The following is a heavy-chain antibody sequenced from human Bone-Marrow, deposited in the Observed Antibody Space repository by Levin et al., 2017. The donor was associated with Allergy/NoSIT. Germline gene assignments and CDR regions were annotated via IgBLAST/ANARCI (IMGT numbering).Heavy chain of an antibody. CDR2: INPNSGGT. CDR3: ARASYSIAAAGTQDWFDT. D-gene: IGHD6-13*01. CDR1: GYTFTGYY. J-gene: IGHJ5*02. V-gene: IGHV1-2*06. Sequence: GESLKISCKASGYTFTGYYMHWVRQAPGQGLEWMGRINPNSGGTNYAQKFQGRVTMTRDTSISTAYMELSRLRSDDTAVYYCARASYSIAAAGTQDWFDTWGQGTLVTVSS.